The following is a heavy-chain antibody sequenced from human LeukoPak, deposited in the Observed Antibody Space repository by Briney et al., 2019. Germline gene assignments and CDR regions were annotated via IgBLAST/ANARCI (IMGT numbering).Heavy chain of an antibody. CDR2: IYPADSDT. V-gene: IGHV5-51*01. J-gene: IGHJ3*02. CDR3: GRPDIVVAGLNSFDI. D-gene: IGHD6-19*01. CDR1: GYRFTSYW. Sequence: GESLKISCKGSGYRFTSYWIAWVRQMPGKGLEWMGIIYPADSDTRYSPSFQGQVTISADKSISTAYLQWSSLKASDTAMYYCGRPDIVVAGLNSFDIWGQGTMVTVSS.